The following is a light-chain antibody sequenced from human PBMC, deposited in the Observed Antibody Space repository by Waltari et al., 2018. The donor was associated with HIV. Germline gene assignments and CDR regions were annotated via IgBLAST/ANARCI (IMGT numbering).Light chain of an antibody. Sequence: EIVMTQSPATLSVSPGQRATVSCWASHSISSNLAWYQQRPGQAPRLLVYDASTRVAGIPARFSASGFATEFTLTISSLQSEDFAVYYCQQYNDWLSWTFGQGTKVEMK. J-gene: IGKJ1*01. CDR2: DAS. CDR3: QQYNDWLSWT. V-gene: IGKV3-15*01. CDR1: HSISSN.